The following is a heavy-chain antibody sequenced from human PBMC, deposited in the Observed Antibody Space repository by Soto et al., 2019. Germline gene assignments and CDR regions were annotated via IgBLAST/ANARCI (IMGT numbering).Heavy chain of an antibody. Sequence: SETLSLTCTVSGGSISSGGYYWSWIRQHPGKGLEWIGYIYYSGSTYYNPSLKSRVTISVDTSKNQFSLKLSSVTAADTAVYYCARVGVPTYYYGMDVWGQGTTVTVSS. CDR1: GGSISSGGYY. V-gene: IGHV4-31*03. CDR3: ARVGVPTYYYGMDV. J-gene: IGHJ6*02. CDR2: IYYSGST. D-gene: IGHD6-6*01.